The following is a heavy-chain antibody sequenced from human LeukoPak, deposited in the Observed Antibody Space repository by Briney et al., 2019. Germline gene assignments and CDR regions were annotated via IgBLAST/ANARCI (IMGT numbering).Heavy chain of an antibody. CDR3: ASSYYYGSGSADY. CDR1: GGSISSYY. D-gene: IGHD3-10*01. J-gene: IGHJ4*02. Sequence: PSETLSLTCTVSGGSISSYYWSWIRQPPGKGLEWIGEINHSGSTNYNPSLKSRVTISVDTSKNQFSLKLSSVTAADTAVYYCASSYYYGSGSADYWGQGTLVTVSS. V-gene: IGHV4-34*01. CDR2: INHSGST.